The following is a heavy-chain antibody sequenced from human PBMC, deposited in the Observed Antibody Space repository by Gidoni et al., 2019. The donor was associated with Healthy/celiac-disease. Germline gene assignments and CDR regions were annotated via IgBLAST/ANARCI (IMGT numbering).Heavy chain of an antibody. CDR1: GFTVSGNY. V-gene: IGHV3-53*04. CDR2: IYRGGST. Sequence: EAQLVESGGCLVQPGATLRLYCAATGFTVSGNYMCWGGQARGKGMEMVSVIYRGGSTYYADSVKSRFTMSRHNSKNTQYLQMDRLRAEEAAVYYCARVRKGYSGYPDYWGQGTLVTVSS. D-gene: IGHD5-12*01. J-gene: IGHJ4*02. CDR3: ARVRKGYSGYPDY.